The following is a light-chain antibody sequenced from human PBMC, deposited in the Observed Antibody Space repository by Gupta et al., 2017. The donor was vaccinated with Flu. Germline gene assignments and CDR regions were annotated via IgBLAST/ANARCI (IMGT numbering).Light chain of an antibody. CDR3: HQSSSLPIT. J-gene: IGKJ5*01. CDR2: YAS. CDR1: QTIGSN. V-gene: IGKV6-21*01. Sequence: NEKITITSRANQTIGSNLHWYQQRPDQAPKLLIKYASQSSSGVPSRFSGNGSGTDFTLTISSVEAEDAATYYCHQSSSLPITFGQGTRLEIK.